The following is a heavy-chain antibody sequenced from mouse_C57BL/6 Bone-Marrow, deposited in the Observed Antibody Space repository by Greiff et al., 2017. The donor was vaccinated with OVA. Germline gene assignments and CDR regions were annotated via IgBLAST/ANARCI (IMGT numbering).Heavy chain of an antibody. V-gene: IGHV5-12*01. D-gene: IGHD2-3*01. J-gene: IGHJ2*01. Sequence: EVKLVESGGGLVQPGGSLKLSCAASGFTFSDYYMYWVRQTPEKRLEWVAYISNGGGSTYYPDNVKGRFTISRDNAKNTLYLQMSRLKSEDTAMYYCARHVDGYYFDYWGQGTTLTVSS. CDR2: ISNGGGST. CDR1: GFTFSDYY. CDR3: ARHVDGYYFDY.